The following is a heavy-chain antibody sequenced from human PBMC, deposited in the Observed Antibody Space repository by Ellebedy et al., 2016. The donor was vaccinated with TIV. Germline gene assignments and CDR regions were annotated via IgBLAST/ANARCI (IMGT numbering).Heavy chain of an antibody. CDR3: AKIVSGGASFDP. D-gene: IGHD3-16*01. CDR1: GGSISSGGYY. V-gene: IGHV4-39*07. CDR2: IYHSGNT. Sequence: MPSETLSLTCTVSGGSISSGGYYWSWIRQHPGKGLEWIGSIYHSGNTYYTPSLKSRVTMSRDPSKNSFSLHLASVTATDTAIYYCAKIVSGGASFDPWGQGTLVTVSS. J-gene: IGHJ5*02.